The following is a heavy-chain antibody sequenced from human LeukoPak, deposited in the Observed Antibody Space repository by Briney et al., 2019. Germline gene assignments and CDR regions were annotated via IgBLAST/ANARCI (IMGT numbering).Heavy chain of an antibody. CDR1: GYSISSGYY. CDR2: IYHTGET. J-gene: IGHJ4*02. V-gene: IGHV4-38-2*02. Sequence: SETLSLTCTVAGYSISSGYYWGWLRQSPGKGLEWIASIYHTGETHYHPSLKSRVSISVDTSNNQFSLRSTSATAADTAMYYCARGRFAELLFDIWGQGTLVTVSS. CDR3: ARGRFAELLFDI. D-gene: IGHD3-10*01.